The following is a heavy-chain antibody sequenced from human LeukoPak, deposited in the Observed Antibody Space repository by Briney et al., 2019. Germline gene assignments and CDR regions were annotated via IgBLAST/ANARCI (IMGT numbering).Heavy chain of an antibody. CDR1: GFTFHAYA. J-gene: IGHJ6*02. CDR3: ARDSVTTEGYYYYGMDV. D-gene: IGHD4-17*01. CDR2: ISWNGANI. Sequence: PGGSLRLSCAASGFTFHAYALHWVRQAPGKGLEWVSGISWNGANIDYADSVKGRFTISRDNSKNTLYLQMNSLRAEDTAVYYCARDSVTTEGYYYYGMDVWGQGATVTVSS. V-gene: IGHV3-9*01.